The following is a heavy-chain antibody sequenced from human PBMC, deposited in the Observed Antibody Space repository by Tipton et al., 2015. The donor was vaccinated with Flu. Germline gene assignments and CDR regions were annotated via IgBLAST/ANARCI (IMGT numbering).Heavy chain of an antibody. V-gene: IGHV4-59*01. Sequence: LRLSCTVSGGSISSYYWSWIRQPPEKGLEWIGYIYYSGSTNYNPSLKSRVTISVDTSKNQFSLKLSSVTAADTAVYYCARGVQYYDILTGYTAYFDYWGQGTLVTVSS. CDR1: GGSISSYY. CDR2: IYYSGST. J-gene: IGHJ4*02. D-gene: IGHD3-9*01. CDR3: ARGVQYYDILTGYTAYFDY.